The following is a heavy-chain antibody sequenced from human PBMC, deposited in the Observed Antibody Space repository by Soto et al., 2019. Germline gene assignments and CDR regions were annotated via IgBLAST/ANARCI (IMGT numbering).Heavy chain of an antibody. D-gene: IGHD3-3*01. CDR1: GYTFTSYG. CDR3: ARAVEGTYYDFWSGYSPSHYYYGMDV. CDR2: ISAYNGNT. V-gene: IGHV1-18*04. J-gene: IGHJ6*02. Sequence: GASMEGSCKASGYTFTSYGISWVRQAPGQGLEWMGWISAYNGNTNYAQKLQGRVTMTTDTSTSTAYMELRSLRSDDTAVYYCARAVEGTYYDFWSGYSPSHYYYGMDVWGQGTTVTVSS.